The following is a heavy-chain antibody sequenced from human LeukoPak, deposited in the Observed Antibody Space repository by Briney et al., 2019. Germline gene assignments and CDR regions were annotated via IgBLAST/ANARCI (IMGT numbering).Heavy chain of an antibody. D-gene: IGHD3-10*01. CDR3: AKGPNFGSWRALDY. CDR1: EFTFGDYD. Sequence: GGSLTLSCAASEFTFGDYDMSWVRPTLGKGLEWVSSISGDGLGTWYADSVRGRFTISRDKPRNTLYLQLNSLRVDDTAVYYCAKGPNFGSWRALDYWGQGSLVTVSS. CDR2: ISGDGLGT. V-gene: IGHV3-23*01. J-gene: IGHJ4*02.